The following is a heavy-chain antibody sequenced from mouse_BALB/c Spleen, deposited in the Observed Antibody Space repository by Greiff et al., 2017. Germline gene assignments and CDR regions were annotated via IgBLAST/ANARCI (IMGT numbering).Heavy chain of an antibody. Sequence: DVKLVESGGGLVQPGGSRKLSCAASGFTFSSFGMHWVRQAPEKGLEWVAYISSGSSTIYYADTVKGRFTISRDNPKNTLFLQMTSLRSEDTAMYYCAVYGNYFAYWGQGTLVTVSA. CDR3: AVYGNYFAY. CDR1: GFTFSSFG. V-gene: IGHV5-17*02. J-gene: IGHJ3*01. D-gene: IGHD2-1*01. CDR2: ISSGSSTI.